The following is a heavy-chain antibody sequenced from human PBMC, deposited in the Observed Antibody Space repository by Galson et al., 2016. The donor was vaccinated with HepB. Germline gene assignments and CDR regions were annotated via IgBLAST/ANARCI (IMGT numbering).Heavy chain of an antibody. Sequence: SLRLSCAASGFTFSKYGMHWVRQAPGKGLEWVAGIWYDGSSKNYADSVKGRFIIFRDNSRNTLYLEMNSLRAEGTAVSYCARDAQQLLRGYYYGMDVWGQWATLTVSA. CDR2: IWYDGSSK. CDR3: ARDAQQLLRGYYYGMDV. J-gene: IGHJ6*01. V-gene: IGHV3-33*01. CDR1: GFTFSKYG. D-gene: IGHD1-1*01.